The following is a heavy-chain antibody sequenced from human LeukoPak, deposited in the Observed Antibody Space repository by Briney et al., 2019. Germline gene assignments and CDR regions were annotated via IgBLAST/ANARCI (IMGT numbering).Heavy chain of an antibody. CDR3: AKIAETSGIYGQGYDY. CDR1: GFIFSSYT. D-gene: IGHD1-26*01. J-gene: IGHJ4*01. V-gene: IGHV3-23*01. Sequence: GGSLRLSCAASGFIFSSYTMNWVRQAPGKRLEWVSGISGSGDNTHNADFVKGRFTISRDNSKNTLYLQMNSLRAEDTAVYYCAKIAETSGIYGQGYDYWGQGTLVTVSS. CDR2: ISGSGDNT.